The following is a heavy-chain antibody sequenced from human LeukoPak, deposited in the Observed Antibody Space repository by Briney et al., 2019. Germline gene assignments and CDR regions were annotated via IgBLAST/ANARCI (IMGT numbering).Heavy chain of an antibody. J-gene: IGHJ4*02. D-gene: IGHD3-9*01. Sequence: ASVKVSCKASGYTFTTYGLSWVRQAPGQGLEWMGWISTSSGKTNYAEGLQGRVTMTRDTSTSTAYMGLRSLTSADAAMYYCARDKDWDLDYWGQGTLVTVSS. CDR1: GYTFTTYG. CDR2: ISTSSGKT. V-gene: IGHV1-18*01. CDR3: ARDKDWDLDY.